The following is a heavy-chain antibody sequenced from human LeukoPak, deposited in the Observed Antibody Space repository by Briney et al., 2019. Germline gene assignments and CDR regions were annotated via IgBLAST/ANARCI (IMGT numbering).Heavy chain of an antibody. V-gene: IGHV4-34*01. CDR3: ARTNAFDI. CDR2: INHSGST. CDR1: GGSFSGYY. Sequence: SETLSLTCAVSGGSFSGYYWNWIRQPPGKGLEWIGEINHSGSTTYNPSLKSRVTISIDTSKNQFSLKMRSVTAADTAVYYCARTNAFDIWGQGTMVTVSS. J-gene: IGHJ3*02.